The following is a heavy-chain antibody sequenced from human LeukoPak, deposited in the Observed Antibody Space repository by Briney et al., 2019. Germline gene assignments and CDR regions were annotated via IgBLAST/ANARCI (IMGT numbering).Heavy chain of an antibody. Sequence: PSETLSLTCTVSGGSISTYYWSWIRQPPGKGLEWIGYIYYSGSTNYNPSLKSRVTISVDTSKNQFSLRLSSVTAADTAVYYCARQAPGMTTVVTRHFDYWGQGTLVTVSS. CDR1: GGSISTYY. CDR3: ARQAPGMTTVVTRHFDY. V-gene: IGHV4-59*08. J-gene: IGHJ4*02. CDR2: IYYSGST. D-gene: IGHD4-23*01.